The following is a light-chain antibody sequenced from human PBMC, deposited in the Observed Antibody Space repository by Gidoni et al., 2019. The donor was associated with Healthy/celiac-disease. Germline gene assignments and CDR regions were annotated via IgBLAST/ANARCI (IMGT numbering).Light chain of an antibody. CDR1: QSVSSY. V-gene: IGKV3-11*01. CDR2: DAS. J-gene: IGKJ4*01. Sequence: EIVLTPSPATLSSSPGERATLSCRASQSVSSYLAWYQQKPGQAPRLLIYDASNRATGIPARFSGSGSGTDFTLTISSLEPEDFAVYYCQQRSNWLLTFGGGTKVEIK. CDR3: QQRSNWLLT.